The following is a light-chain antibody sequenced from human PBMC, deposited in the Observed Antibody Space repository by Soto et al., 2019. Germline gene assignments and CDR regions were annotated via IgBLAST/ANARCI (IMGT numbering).Light chain of an antibody. Sequence: SYELTQPPSVSVAPGKTARITCGGNNIGSKSVHWYQQKPGRAPVLVIYYNTDRPSGIPERFSGSNSGNTATLTISRVEAGDEADYYCQVWDHSRDHPVFGGGTKLTVL. CDR3: QVWDHSRDHPV. J-gene: IGLJ3*02. V-gene: IGLV3-21*04. CDR2: YNT. CDR1: NIGSKS.